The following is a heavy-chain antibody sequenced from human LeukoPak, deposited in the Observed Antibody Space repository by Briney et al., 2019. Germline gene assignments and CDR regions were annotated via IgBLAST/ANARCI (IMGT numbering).Heavy chain of an antibody. CDR1: GVTFSSDV. CDR2: IRYDGVNK. J-gene: IGHJ4*02. V-gene: IGHV3-30*02. D-gene: IGHD5-18*01. CDR3: AKPPSAHRYGWSWRYFDY. Sequence: GGSLRLSCAASGVTFSSDVMHWVGQAPGKGLGWGAFIRYDGVNKYYADSVKGGFTISRENSKSTLYLRMSSLRAQRTAVYYCAKPPSAHRYGWSWRYFDYWGQGTLVTVYS.